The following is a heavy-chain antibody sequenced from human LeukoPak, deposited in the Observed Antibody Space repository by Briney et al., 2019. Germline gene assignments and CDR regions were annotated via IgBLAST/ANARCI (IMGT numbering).Heavy chain of an antibody. V-gene: IGHV4-34*01. CDR1: GGSFSGYY. J-gene: IGHJ6*02. CDR2: INHSGST. D-gene: IGHD2-21*01. CDR3: ARVSIPIPYYYYGMDV. Sequence: SETLSLTCAVYGGSFSGYYWSWIRQPPGKGLEWIGEINHSGSTNYNPSLKSRVTISVDTSKNQFSLKLSSVTAADTAVYYCARVSIPIPYYYYGMDVWGQGTTVTVSS.